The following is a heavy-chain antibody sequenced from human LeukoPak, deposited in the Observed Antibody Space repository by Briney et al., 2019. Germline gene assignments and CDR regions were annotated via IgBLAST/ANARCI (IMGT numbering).Heavy chain of an antibody. V-gene: IGHV4-34*01. CDR2: INHSGST. Sequence: PSETLSLTCAVYGGSFSGYYWSWIRQPPGKGREWIGEINHSGSTNYNPSLKSRVTISVDTSKNQFSLKLSSVTAADTAVYYCARGGRHYCSGGSCHNLPVGRDYWGQGTLVTVSS. CDR3: ARGGRHYCSGGSCHNLPVGRDY. J-gene: IGHJ4*02. D-gene: IGHD2-15*01. CDR1: GGSFSGYY.